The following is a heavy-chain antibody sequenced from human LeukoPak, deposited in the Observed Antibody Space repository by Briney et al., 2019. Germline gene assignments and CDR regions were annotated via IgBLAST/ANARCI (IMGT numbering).Heavy chain of an antibody. V-gene: IGHV3-23*01. Sequence: GGSLRLSCAASGFTFSSYAMSWVRQAPGKGLEWVSAISGSGGGTYYADSVKGRFTISRDNSKNSLYLQLNSLRAEDTAVYYCARDLVEWNGYYFDYWGQGTLVTVSS. CDR1: GFTFSSYA. J-gene: IGHJ4*02. CDR3: ARDLVEWNGYYFDY. D-gene: IGHD3-3*01. CDR2: ISGSGGGT.